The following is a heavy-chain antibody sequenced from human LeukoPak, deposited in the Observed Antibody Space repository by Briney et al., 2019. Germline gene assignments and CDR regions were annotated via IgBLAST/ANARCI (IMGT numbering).Heavy chain of an antibody. D-gene: IGHD3-16*01. J-gene: IGHJ4*02. Sequence: GGSLRLSCAASGFTFSSYSMNWVRQAPGKGLEWVSSISSSSSYIYYADSVKGRFTISRDNAKNSLYLQMNSLRAEDTAVYYCARLSGSGFGWGFGGMGAYYFDYWGQGTLVTVSS. CDR3: ARLSGSGFGWGFGGMGAYYFDY. CDR1: GFTFSSYS. CDR2: ISSSSSYI. V-gene: IGHV3-21*04.